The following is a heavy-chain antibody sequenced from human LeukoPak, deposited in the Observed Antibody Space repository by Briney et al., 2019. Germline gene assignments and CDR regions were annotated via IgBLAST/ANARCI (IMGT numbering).Heavy chain of an antibody. V-gene: IGHV4-61*03. CDR1: GYSISSGYY. Sequence: PSETLSLTCTVSGYSISSGYYWGWIRQPPGKGLEWIGYTDHTGITNYNPSLNSRVTISRDTSKNHFSLELSSATAADTAVYFCARGRVSSSTWHSTYYYYFYMDVWGKGTTVTVSS. CDR3: ARGRVSSSTWHSTYYYYFYMDV. CDR2: TDHTGIT. D-gene: IGHD4-11*01. J-gene: IGHJ6*03.